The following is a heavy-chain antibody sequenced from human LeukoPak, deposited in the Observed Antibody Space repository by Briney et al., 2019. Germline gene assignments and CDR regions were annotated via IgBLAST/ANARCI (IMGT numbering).Heavy chain of an antibody. J-gene: IGHJ5*02. CDR2: ISGSGGSK. D-gene: IGHD4-17*01. CDR1: GFTLSSYA. V-gene: IGHV3-23*01. Sequence: PGGSLRLSFAASGFTLSSYAMSWVRQAPGKGLEWVSAISGSGGSKYYEDSVKGRFTISRDNSKNTLYLQMNSLRAEDTAVYYCAKGNYGERFDPWGQGTLVTVSS. CDR3: AKGNYGERFDP.